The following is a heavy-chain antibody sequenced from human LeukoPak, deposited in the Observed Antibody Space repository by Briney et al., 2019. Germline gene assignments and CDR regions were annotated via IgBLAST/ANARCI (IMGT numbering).Heavy chain of an antibody. CDR3: ARVWVYCGGDCHGAFQH. D-gene: IGHD2-21*02. Sequence: SQTLSLTCAVSGGSISSGGYSWSWIRQPPGKGLEWIGYIYYSGSTYYNPSLKSRVTISVDTSKNQFSLKLSSVTAADAAVYYCARVWVYCGGDCHGAFQHWGQGTLVTVSS. CDR2: IYYSGST. V-gene: IGHV4-30-4*07. CDR1: GGSISSGGYS. J-gene: IGHJ1*01.